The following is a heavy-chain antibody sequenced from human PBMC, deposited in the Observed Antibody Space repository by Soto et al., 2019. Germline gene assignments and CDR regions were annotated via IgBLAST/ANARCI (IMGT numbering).Heavy chain of an antibody. CDR3: AADSLSAVAGSY. CDR2: IVVGSGNT. Sequence: EASVKVSCKASGFTFTSSAVQWVRQARGQRLEWIGWIVVGSGNTNYAQKFQERVTITRDMSTSTAYMELSSLRSEDTAVYYCAADSLSAVAGSYWGQGTMVTVSS. V-gene: IGHV1-58*01. CDR1: GFTFTSSA. D-gene: IGHD6-19*01. J-gene: IGHJ4*02.